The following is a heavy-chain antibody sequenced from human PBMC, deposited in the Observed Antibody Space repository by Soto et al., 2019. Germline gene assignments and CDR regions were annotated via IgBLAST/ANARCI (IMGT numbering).Heavy chain of an antibody. D-gene: IGHD2-2*01. CDR3: AKYQAREQGR. J-gene: IGHJ1*01. CDR1: GFSVSSSA. V-gene: IGHV3-23*01. Sequence: LXLSCAASGFSVSSSAMNWVRQAPGKGLEWVSTLSASVGSTYYSDSVKGRFTISRDSSRNTLYLQMNSLRVEDTAVYYCAKYQAREQGRWGERNWVTVSS. CDR2: LSASVGST.